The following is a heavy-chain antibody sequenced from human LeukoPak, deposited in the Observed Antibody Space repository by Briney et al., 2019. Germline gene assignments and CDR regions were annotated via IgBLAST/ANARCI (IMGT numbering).Heavy chain of an antibody. V-gene: IGHV1-46*01. CDR1: GYTFTSYY. D-gene: IGHD6-13*01. CDR2: INPSGGST. CDR3: AREGGIAAADEGWFDP. J-gene: IGHJ5*02. Sequence: RASVKVSCKASGYTFTSYYMHWVRQAPGQGLEWMGIINPSGGSTSYVQKFQGRVTMTRDTSTSTVYMELSSLRSEDTAVYYCAREGGIAAADEGWFDPWGQGTLVTVSS.